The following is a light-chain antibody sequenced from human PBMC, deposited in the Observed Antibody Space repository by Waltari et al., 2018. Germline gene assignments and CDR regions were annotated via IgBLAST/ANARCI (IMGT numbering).Light chain of an antibody. J-gene: IGKJ2*01. V-gene: IGKV4-1*01. CDR2: WAS. CDR3: QQYCTSPPT. Sequence: DIVMTQSPDSLAVSLCERATINCKSSQSVFRSSGNKDYLTWFQQKPGQPPRAVIYWASTREKGVPDRFSGSGSGTDFTLTINSLQAEDVAVYYCQQYCTSPPTFGQGTQVEIK. CDR1: QSVFRSSGNKDY.